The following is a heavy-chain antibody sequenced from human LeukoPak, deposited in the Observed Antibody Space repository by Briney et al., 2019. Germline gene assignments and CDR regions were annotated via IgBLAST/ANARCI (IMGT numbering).Heavy chain of an antibody. J-gene: IGHJ5*02. CDR3: ARAICSGTSCANWFDP. V-gene: IGHV4-30-2*01. CDR1: GGSISSGGYS. Sequence: SETLSLTCAVSGGSISSGGYSWSWIRQPPGKGLEWIGYIYHSGSTYYNPSLKSRVTISVDRSKNQFSLKLSSVTAADTAVYYCARAICSGTSCANWFDPWGQGTLVTDSS. CDR2: IYHSGST. D-gene: IGHD2-2*01.